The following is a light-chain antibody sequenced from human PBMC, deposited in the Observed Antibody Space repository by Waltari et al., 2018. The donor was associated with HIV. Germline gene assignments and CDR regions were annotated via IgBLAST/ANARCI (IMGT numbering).Light chain of an antibody. V-gene: IGLV3-25*03. CDR3: LSADGRGVRKF. CDR1: ALSAQF. Sequence: YELTQPPSVSVSPGQTARITFSGNALSAQFGLWYQHKVGQAPFLIIFRSRERSPQVPARFSASESGTRFTLTISGVQAEDEADYFCLSADGRGVRKFFGGGTRLTVL. CDR2: RSR. J-gene: IGLJ2*01.